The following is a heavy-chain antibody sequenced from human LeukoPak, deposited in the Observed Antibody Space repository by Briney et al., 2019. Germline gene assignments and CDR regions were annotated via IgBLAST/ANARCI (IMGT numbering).Heavy chain of an antibody. D-gene: IGHD3-10*01. J-gene: IGHJ5*02. CDR1: GYTFTSYG. CDR2: ISAYNGNT. CDR3: ARDPRSGYYGSGSYPWFDP. V-gene: IGHV1-18*01. Sequence: ASVKVSCKASGYTFTSYGISWVRQDPGQGLEWMGWISAYNGNTNYAQKLQGRVTMTTDTSTSTAYMELRSLRSDDTAVYYCARDPRSGYYGSGSYPWFDPWGQGTLVTVSS.